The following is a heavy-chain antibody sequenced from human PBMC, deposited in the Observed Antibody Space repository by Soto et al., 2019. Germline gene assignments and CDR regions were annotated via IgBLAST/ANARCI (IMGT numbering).Heavy chain of an antibody. J-gene: IGHJ3*02. D-gene: IGHD3-3*01. CDR3: AHRATPVTLEWLASDAFDI. Sequence: QITLKESGPTLVKPTQTLTLTCTFSGFSLSTSGVGVGWIRQPPGKALEWLALIYWADDKRYSPSLQSRLTITKDPCKSQVVLTMTNMDPVDTATYYCAHRATPVTLEWLASDAFDIWGQGTMVTVSS. CDR2: IYWADDK. V-gene: IGHV2-5*02. CDR1: GFSLSTSGVG.